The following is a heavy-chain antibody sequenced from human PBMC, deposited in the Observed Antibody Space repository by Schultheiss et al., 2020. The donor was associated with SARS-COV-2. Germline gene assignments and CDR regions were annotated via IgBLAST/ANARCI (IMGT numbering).Heavy chain of an antibody. CDR3: ARQTTVTANWFDP. CDR1: GGAISIHS. CDR2: MSCSGST. V-gene: IGHV4-59*08. Sequence: SETLSLTCTVSGGAISIHSWSWIRQPPGKRLGWTGYMSCSGSTNYNPSLKSRVTISVDTSKNQFSLKLSSVTAADTAVYYCARQTTVTANWFDPWGQGTLVTVSS. D-gene: IGHD4-11*01. J-gene: IGHJ5*02.